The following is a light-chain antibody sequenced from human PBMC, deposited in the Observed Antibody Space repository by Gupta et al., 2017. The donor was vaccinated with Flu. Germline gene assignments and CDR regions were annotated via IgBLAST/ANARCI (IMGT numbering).Light chain of an antibody. CDR2: EVS. CDR3: SSYTRSSTGV. V-gene: IGLV2-14*01. J-gene: IGLJ3*02. Sequence: QSALTQPASVSGFPGQSLTISCTGSSSDIGAYKAVPLYQQHPGKAPKLIIYEVSNRPSVVSSRFSGSKSGNTASLTTFEVQAEDEADYYCSSYTRSSTGVFGGGTKLTVL. CDR1: SSDIGAYKA.